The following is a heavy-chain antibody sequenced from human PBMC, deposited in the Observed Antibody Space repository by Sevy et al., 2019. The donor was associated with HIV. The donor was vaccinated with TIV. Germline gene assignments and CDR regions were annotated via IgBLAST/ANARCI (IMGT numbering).Heavy chain of an antibody. CDR3: ARITRVIYGMDV. Sequence: SETLSLTCTVSGGPISSSSYYWGWIRQPPGKGLEWIGSIYYSGSTYYNPSLKSRVTISVDTSKNQFSLKLSSVTAADTAVYYCARITRVIYGMDVWGQGTTVTVSS. CDR2: IYYSGST. J-gene: IGHJ6*02. CDR1: GGPISSSSYY. V-gene: IGHV4-39*01. D-gene: IGHD1-20*01.